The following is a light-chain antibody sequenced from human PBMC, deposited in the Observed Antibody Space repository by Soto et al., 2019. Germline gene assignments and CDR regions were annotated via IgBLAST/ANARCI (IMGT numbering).Light chain of an antibody. J-gene: IGLJ3*02. V-gene: IGLV2-8*01. CDR1: SSDVGGYNY. CDR2: EVT. Sequence: QSVLTQPPSASGSPGQSVTISCTGTSSDVGGYNYVSWYQQYPGRAPKLMIYEVTKRPSGVPDRFSGSKSGNTAPLTVSGLQAEDEADYYCSSYAASNNFYFVFGGGTKVTVL. CDR3: SSYAASNNFYFV.